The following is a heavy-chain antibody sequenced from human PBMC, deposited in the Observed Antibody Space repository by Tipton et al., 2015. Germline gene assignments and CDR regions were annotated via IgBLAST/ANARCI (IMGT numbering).Heavy chain of an antibody. Sequence: SLRLSCAASGFTFSSYGMHWVRQAPGKGLEWVAVIWHDGSVKYYADSVKGRFTISRDNSKNTLYLQMNSLRAEDTAVYYCAKEGSSWYYYYGMDVWGQGTTVTVSS. D-gene: IGHD6-13*01. CDR3: AKEGSSWYYYYGMDV. J-gene: IGHJ6*02. CDR1: GFTFSSYG. V-gene: IGHV3-33*06. CDR2: IWHDGSVK.